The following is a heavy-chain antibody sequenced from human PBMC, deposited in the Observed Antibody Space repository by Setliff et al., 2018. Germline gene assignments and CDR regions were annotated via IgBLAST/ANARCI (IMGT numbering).Heavy chain of an antibody. Sequence: SETLSLTCAVYGGSFSGYYWSWIRQPPGKGLEWIGEINHSGSTNYNPSLKSRVTISVDTSKNQFSLKLSSVTAADTAVYYCMRQGAQMPSLSHLYGVDVWGQGTTVTVSS. V-gene: IGHV4-34*01. CDR3: MRQGAQMPSLSHLYGVDV. D-gene: IGHD2-2*01. CDR1: GGSFSGYY. J-gene: IGHJ6*02. CDR2: INHSGST.